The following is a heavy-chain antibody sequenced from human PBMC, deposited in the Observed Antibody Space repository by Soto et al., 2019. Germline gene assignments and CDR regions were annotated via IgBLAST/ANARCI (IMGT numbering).Heavy chain of an antibody. CDR1: GFTFSSFG. J-gene: IGHJ4*02. CDR3: ARVDSSSTAATGFDY. CDR2: IWYDGSNK. Sequence: SLRLSCAASGFTFSSFGMHWVRQAPGKGLEWVALIWYDGSNKYYADSVKGRFTISRDNSKNTLYLQMSSLRAEDTAMYYCARVDSSSTAATGFDYWGQGTLVTVSS. D-gene: IGHD6-25*01. V-gene: IGHV3-33*01.